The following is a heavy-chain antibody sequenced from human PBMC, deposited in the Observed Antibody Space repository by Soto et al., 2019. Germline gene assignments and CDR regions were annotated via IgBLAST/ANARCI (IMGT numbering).Heavy chain of an antibody. D-gene: IGHD5-12*01. CDR2: SFYTGGT. Sequence: SETLSLTCSVSGGTINSGDYFWSWIRQPPGKGLEWIGSSFYTGGTYYSPSLKSRASMSMDTSKILFSLRLRSLTAADTAVYFCARVKATLYRHYYFDYWGQGTPVTSPQ. J-gene: IGHJ4*02. V-gene: IGHV4-30-4*01. CDR1: GGTINSGDYF. CDR3: ARVKATLYRHYYFDY.